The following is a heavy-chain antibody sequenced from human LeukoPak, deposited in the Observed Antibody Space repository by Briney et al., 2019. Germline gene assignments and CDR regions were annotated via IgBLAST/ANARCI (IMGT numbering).Heavy chain of an antibody. CDR1: GFIFSGYG. J-gene: IGHJ4*02. D-gene: IGHD1-26*01. CDR2: IKSDGSQK. CDR3: ARDLTGSNLY. V-gene: IGHV3-7*04. Sequence: GVSLRLSCAASGFIFSGYGMSWVPQAPGKGLEWVHTIKSDGSQKSYVASVKGRCAISRDNAKNSLKLQMSSLRAEDTAVYYCARDLTGSNLYWGQGTLVTVSS.